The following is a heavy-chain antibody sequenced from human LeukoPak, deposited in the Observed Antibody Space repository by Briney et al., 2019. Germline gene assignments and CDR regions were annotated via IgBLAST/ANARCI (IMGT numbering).Heavy chain of an antibody. J-gene: IGHJ3*01. CDR3: XXKITIFGXXXXXDXXXX. Sequence: SETLSLTCAVSGYSISSGYYWGWIRQPPGKGLEWIGSIYHSGSTYYNPSLKSRVTISVDTSKNQFSLKLSSVTAAETAVYYXXXKITIFGXXXXXDXXXXWGQGTMVTVSS. CDR2: IYHSGST. V-gene: IGHV4-38-2*01. D-gene: IGHD3-3*01. CDR1: GYSISSGYY.